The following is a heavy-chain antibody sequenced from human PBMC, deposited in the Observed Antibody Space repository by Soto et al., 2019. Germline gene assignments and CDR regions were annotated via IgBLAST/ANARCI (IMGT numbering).Heavy chain of an antibody. CDR1: GGSIGSYY. J-gene: IGHJ6*02. V-gene: IGHV4-59*01. D-gene: IGHD3-22*01. CDR3: ARRHSGGESSDYSNHYYYYAIDV. CDR2: IYNTGTT. Sequence: PSETLSLTCTVSGGSIGSYYWSWIRQPPGKGLEWIGYIYNTGTTNYNPSLKSRVTISLDTSKNQVSLKLSSVTAADTAVYYCARRHSGGESSDYSNHYYYYAIDVWGQGTMVTVSS.